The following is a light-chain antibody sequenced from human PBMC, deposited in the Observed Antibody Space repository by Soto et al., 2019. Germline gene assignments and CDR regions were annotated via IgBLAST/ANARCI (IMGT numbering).Light chain of an antibody. CDR3: SSYTSSSTLFYV. V-gene: IGLV2-14*01. Sequence: QSVLTQPASVSRSLGQSSTISCTGTSSDVGGYNYVSWYQQHPGKAPKLMIYDVSNRPSGVSNRFSGSKSGNTASLTISGLQAEDEADYYCSSYTSSSTLFYVFGTGTKATV. CDR2: DVS. J-gene: IGLJ1*01. CDR1: SSDVGGYNY.